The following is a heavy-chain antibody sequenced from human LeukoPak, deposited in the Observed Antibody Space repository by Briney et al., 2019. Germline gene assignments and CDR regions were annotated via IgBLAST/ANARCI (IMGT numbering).Heavy chain of an antibody. CDR3: ARDKAHTYGRYFDP. V-gene: IGHV4-59*13. D-gene: IGHD5-18*01. CDR1: GDAISTYY. J-gene: IGHJ5*02. CDR2: ISFGNT. Sequence: PSETLSLICTVSGDAISTYYWNWIRHTPRQGLGWIGYISFGNTDYNPSLKSRVTISVDTSKNQFSLHLTSVTAADTAVYYCARDKAHTYGRYFDPWSQGTLVAVSS.